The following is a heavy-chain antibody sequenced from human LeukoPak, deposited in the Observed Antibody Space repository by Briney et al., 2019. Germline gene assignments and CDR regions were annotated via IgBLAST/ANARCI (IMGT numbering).Heavy chain of an antibody. CDR2: IYHSGST. Sequence: TSETLSLTCAVSGGSISSSNWWSWVRQPPGKGLEWIGEIYHSGSTNYNPSLKSRLTISLDTSKNQFSLKLSSVTAADTAVYYCARGGDSSGYEGRFDPWGQGTLVTVSS. V-gene: IGHV4-4*02. J-gene: IGHJ5*02. D-gene: IGHD3-22*01. CDR3: ARGGDSSGYEGRFDP. CDR1: GGSISSSNW.